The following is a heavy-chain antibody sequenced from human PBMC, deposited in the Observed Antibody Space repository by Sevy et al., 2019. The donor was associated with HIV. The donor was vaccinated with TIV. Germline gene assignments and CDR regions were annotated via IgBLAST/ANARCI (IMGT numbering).Heavy chain of an antibody. CDR2: ISSGGRII. J-gene: IGHJ4*02. Sequence: GGSLRLSCATSGFSFSDYYMSWIRQAPGKGLEGISYISSGGRIIYYADSVKGRFTISRDNTNNLLYLRMNSLRAEDTAGYYCARVRVAAADYYFDYWGQGTLVTVSS. V-gene: IGHV3-11*01. CDR1: GFSFSDYY. D-gene: IGHD6-25*01. CDR3: ARVRVAAADYYFDY.